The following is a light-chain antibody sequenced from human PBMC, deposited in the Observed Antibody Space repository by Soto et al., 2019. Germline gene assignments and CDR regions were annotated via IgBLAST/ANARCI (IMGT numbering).Light chain of an antibody. Sequence: EVVLTQSPGTLSLSRGERATLSCRASERIYGAYLGWYQQKPGQAPRLLIYGTSSRATGIPDRFSGSGSGTDFALTISRLEPEDFAVYYCQLYSRSPRQITFGQGTRLEIK. CDR3: QLYSRSPRQIT. V-gene: IGKV3-20*01. J-gene: IGKJ5*01. CDR2: GTS. CDR1: ERIYGAY.